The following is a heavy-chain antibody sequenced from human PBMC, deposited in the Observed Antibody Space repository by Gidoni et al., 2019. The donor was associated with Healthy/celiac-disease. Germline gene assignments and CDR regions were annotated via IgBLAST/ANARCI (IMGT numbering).Heavy chain of an antibody. D-gene: IGHD5-18*01. Sequence: QVQLQQWGAGLLKPSETLSLTCAVYGGSFSGYYWSWIRQPPGKGLEWIGEINHSGSTNYNPSLKSRGTISVDTSKNQFSLKLSSVTAADTAVYYCARVLNSYGSRGDLYYYYGMDVWGQGTTVTVSS. J-gene: IGHJ6*02. CDR2: INHSGST. CDR1: GGSFSGYY. CDR3: ARVLNSYGSRGDLYYYYGMDV. V-gene: IGHV4-34*01.